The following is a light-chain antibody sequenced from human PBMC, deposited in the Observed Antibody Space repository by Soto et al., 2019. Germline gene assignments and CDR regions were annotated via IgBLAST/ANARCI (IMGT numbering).Light chain of an antibody. Sequence: DIQMTQSPSTLSASVGDRVTITCRASQSISTWLAGYQQKPEKAPKLLIYDASSLKSGVPSRFSGSGAGTQFTLTISRLQPDDFATYYCLHYNSYSITFGQGTKVEIK. CDR3: LHYNSYSIT. CDR1: QSISTW. CDR2: DAS. J-gene: IGKJ2*01. V-gene: IGKV1-5*01.